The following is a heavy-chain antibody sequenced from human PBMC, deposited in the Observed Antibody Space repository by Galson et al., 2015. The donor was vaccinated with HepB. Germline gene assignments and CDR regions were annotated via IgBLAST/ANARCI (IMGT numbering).Heavy chain of an antibody. J-gene: IGHJ4*02. CDR3: AKAGGRG. CDR2: FSGVAGHT. V-gene: IGHV3-23*01. D-gene: IGHD3-16*01. Sequence: SLRLSCAASGFTLRNYAMSWVRQAPGKGPEWVSGFSGVAGHTFYTDSVKGRFTISRDNSKNTMYMEMNSLRIDDTAVYCCAKAGGRGWGQGTLVTVSS. CDR1: GFTLRNYA.